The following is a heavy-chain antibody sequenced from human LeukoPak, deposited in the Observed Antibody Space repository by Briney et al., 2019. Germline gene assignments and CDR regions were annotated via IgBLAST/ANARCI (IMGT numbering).Heavy chain of an antibody. CDR3: ARVSLGYCSGGSCYSLDV. J-gene: IGHJ6*04. Sequence: PSETLSLTCTVSGGSISSYYWSWIRQPPGKGLDWIGYIYYSGSTNYNPSLKSRVTISVDTSKNQFSLKLSSVTAADTAVYYCARVSLGYCSGGSCYSLDVWGKGTTVTVSS. CDR1: GGSISSYY. CDR2: IYYSGST. V-gene: IGHV4-59*01. D-gene: IGHD2-15*01.